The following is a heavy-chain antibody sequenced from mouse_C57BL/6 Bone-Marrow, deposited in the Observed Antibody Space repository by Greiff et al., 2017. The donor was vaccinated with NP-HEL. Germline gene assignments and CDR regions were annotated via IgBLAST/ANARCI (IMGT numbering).Heavy chain of an antibody. Sequence: VQLQESGPELVKPGASVKISCKASGYSFTSYYIHWVKQRPGQGLEWIGWIYPGSGNTKYNEKFKGKATLTADTSSSTAYMQLSSLTSEDSAVYYCADITTVVDYWGQGTTLTVSS. D-gene: IGHD1-1*01. CDR3: ADITTVVDY. CDR1: GYSFTSYY. V-gene: IGHV1-66*01. J-gene: IGHJ2*01. CDR2: IYPGSGNT.